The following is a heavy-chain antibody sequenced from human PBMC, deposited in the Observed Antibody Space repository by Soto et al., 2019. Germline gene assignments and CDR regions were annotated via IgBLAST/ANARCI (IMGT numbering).Heavy chain of an antibody. J-gene: IGHJ3*02. D-gene: IGHD6-19*01. V-gene: IGHV2-5*02. CDR3: AHTDTVTPVADAFDI. Sequence: QITLKESGPTLVKPTQTLTLTCTFSGFSLSTSGVGVGWIRQPTGKALEWLALIYWDDDKRYSPSLKSRLTITKDTSKNQVVLTMTNMDPVDTATYYGAHTDTVTPVADAFDICGQGTMVTVSS. CDR1: GFSLSTSGVG. CDR2: IYWDDDK.